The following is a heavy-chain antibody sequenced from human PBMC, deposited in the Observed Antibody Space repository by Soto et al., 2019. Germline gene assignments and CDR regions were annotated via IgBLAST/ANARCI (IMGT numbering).Heavy chain of an antibody. V-gene: IGHV4-31*03. CDR3: ARDRLMATAGTARHYFGLDV. D-gene: IGHD5-18*01. CDR2: IYYSGST. CDR1: GGSIRSGGYY. Sequence: NLSETLSLTCTVSGGSIRSGGYYWSWVRQSPRRGLEWIGNIYYSGSTYYNPSLKSRLTLSVDTSKNQFSLNLSSVTAADTAVYYCARDRLMATAGTARHYFGLDVWGQGTTVTVSS. J-gene: IGHJ6*02.